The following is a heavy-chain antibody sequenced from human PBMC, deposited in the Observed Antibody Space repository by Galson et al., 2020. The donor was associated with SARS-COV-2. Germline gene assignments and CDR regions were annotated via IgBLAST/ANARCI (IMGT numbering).Heavy chain of an antibody. CDR1: GYSISSGYY. V-gene: IGHV4-38-2*02. J-gene: IGHJ4*02. D-gene: IGHD3-3*01. CDR3: ARAPERRITIFGVGAGGYYFDY. Sequence: SETLSLTCTVSGYSISSGYYWGWIRQPPGKGLEWIGSIYHSGSTYYNPSLKSRVTISVDTSKNQFSLKLSSVTAADTAVYYCARAPERRITIFGVGAGGYYFDYWGQGTLVTVSS. CDR2: IYHSGST.